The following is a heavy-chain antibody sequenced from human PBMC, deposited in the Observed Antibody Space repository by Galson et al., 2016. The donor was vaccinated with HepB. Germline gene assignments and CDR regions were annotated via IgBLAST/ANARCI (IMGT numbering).Heavy chain of an antibody. J-gene: IGHJ4*02. CDR2: IYYTGST. D-gene: IGHD3-16*01. Sequence: SETLSLTCTVSGDSIATSSDYWGWLRQPPGKGLEWTGSIYYTGSTYYNPSLKSRVTISVDRSTNHFSLRLSSVTAADTAVYYCARRGPSGIHEYYFDYWGQGTLVTVSS. CDR1: GDSIATSSDY. CDR3: ARRGPSGIHEYYFDY. V-gene: IGHV4-39*02.